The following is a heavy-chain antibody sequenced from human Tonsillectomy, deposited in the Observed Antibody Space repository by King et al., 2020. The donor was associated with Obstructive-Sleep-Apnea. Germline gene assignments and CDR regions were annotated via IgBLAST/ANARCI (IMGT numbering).Heavy chain of an antibody. D-gene: IGHD3-22*01. CDR2: ISYDGSNK. J-gene: IGHJ4*02. CDR1: GFTFSSYG. CDR3: AKQQTHYYDSSGYYLRSDYFDY. Sequence: VQLVESGGGVVQPGRSLRLSCAASGFTFSSYGMHWVRQAPGKGLEGVAVISYDGSNKYYADSVKGRFTISRDNSKNTLYLQMNSLRAEDTAVYYCAKQQTHYYDSSGYYLRSDYFDYWGQGTLVTVSS. V-gene: IGHV3-30*18.